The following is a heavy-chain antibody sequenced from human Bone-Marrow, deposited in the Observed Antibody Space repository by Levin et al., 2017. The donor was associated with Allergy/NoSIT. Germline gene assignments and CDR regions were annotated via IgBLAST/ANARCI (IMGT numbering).Heavy chain of an antibody. CDR3: VRGLTKYDS. Sequence: GGSLRLSCKASGYTFSEHDINWIRQATGQGLEWMGWMNPNSGYTGYAEKFQGSVTMTMNSDTGTAYMELRSLTFEDTAVYYCVRGLTKYDSWGQGTLITVSS. V-gene: IGHV1-8*01. J-gene: IGHJ5*01. CDR2: MNPNSGYT. CDR1: GYTFSEHD. D-gene: IGHD2-8*01.